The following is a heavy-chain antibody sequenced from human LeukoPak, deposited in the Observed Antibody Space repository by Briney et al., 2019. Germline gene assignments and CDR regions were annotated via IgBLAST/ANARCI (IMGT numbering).Heavy chain of an antibody. J-gene: IGHJ3*02. CDR2: INHSGST. CDR3: ARGVIQLSTDAFDI. CDR1: GGSFSGYY. D-gene: IGHD5-18*01. V-gene: IGHV4-34*01. Sequence: SETLSLTCAVYGGSFSGYYWSWIRQPPGKGLEWIGEINHSGSTNYNPSLKSRVTISVDASKNQFSLKLSSVTAADTAVYYCARGVIQLSTDAFDIWGQGTMVTVSS.